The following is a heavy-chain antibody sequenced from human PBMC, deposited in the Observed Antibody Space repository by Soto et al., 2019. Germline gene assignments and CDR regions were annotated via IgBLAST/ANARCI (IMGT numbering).Heavy chain of an antibody. CDR2: ISYDGSNK. CDR1: GFTLSSYA. V-gene: IGHV3-30-3*01. J-gene: IGHJ6*02. Sequence: QVQLVESGGGVVQPGRSLRLSCAASGFTLSSYAMHWVRQAPGKGLEWVAVISYDGSNKYYADSVKGRFTISRDNSKNTLYLQMNSLRAEDTAVYYCARDGEGGPVRYGMDVWGQGTTVTVSS. CDR3: ARDGEGGPVRYGMDV. D-gene: IGHD7-27*01.